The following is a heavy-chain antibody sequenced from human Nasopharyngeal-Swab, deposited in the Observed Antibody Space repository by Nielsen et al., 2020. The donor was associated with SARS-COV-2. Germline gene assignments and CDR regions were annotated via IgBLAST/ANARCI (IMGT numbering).Heavy chain of an antibody. V-gene: IGHV3-23*01. D-gene: IGHD2-8*01. J-gene: IGHJ6*02. Sequence: GGSRRLSCAASGFTFSSYAMRWVRQAPGKGLEWDSGISGSGDTTKYADSVKGRFTISRDNEKNTLYLQMNTLRAEDKAVYYCAKRRSNDNYGMDVWGQGTTVTVSS. CDR1: GFTFSSYA. CDR3: AKRRSNDNYGMDV. CDR2: ISGSGDTT.